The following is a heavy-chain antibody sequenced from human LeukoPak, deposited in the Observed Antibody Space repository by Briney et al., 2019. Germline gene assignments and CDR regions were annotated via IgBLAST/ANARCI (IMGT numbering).Heavy chain of an antibody. D-gene: IGHD2-2*01. CDR1: GYTFTGYY. Sequence: ASVKVSCKASGYTFTGYYMHWVRQAPGQGLEWMGWINPNSGGTNYAQKFQGRVTMTRDTSISTAYMELSRLRSDDTAVYYCARVFIQLGYSSSTSCPNNWFDPWGQGTLVTVSS. CDR3: ARVFIQLGYSSSTSCPNNWFDP. CDR2: INPNSGGT. J-gene: IGHJ5*02. V-gene: IGHV1-2*02.